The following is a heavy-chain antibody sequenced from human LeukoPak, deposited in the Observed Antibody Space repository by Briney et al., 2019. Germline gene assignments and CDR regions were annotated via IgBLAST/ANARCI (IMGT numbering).Heavy chain of an antibody. CDR3: ARVKAVAGTLPHLLDY. J-gene: IGHJ4*01. V-gene: IGHV4-34*01. D-gene: IGHD6-19*01. CDR2: INHRGST. CDR1: GGSFSGYY. Sequence: SETLSLTCAVYGGSFSGYYWSWIRQPPGKGLEWIGEINHRGSTNYNPPLKSRLTISKDKFKNQFSLKLTSVTVADTAVYFCARVKAVAGTLPHLLDYWGRGTLVTVSS.